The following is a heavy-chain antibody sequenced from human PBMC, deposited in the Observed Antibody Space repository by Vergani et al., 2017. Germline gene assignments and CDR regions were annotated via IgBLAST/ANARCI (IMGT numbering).Heavy chain of an antibody. D-gene: IGHD3-10*01. V-gene: IGHV3-53*04. CDR3: ARGSPRRGVSAPDY. Sequence: EVQLVESGGGLVQPGGSLRLSCAASGFTVSSSYMSWVRQAPGKGLEWVSVIYTGGSTYYADSVKGRFTISRHNSKNTLYLQMNSLRAEDTAVYYCARGSPRRGVSAPDYWGQGTLVTVSS. J-gene: IGHJ4*02. CDR2: IYTGGST. CDR1: GFTVSSSY.